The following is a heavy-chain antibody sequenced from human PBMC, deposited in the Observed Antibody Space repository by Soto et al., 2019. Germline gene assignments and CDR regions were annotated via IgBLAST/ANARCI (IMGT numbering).Heavy chain of an antibody. J-gene: IGHJ4*02. CDR1: GFTFSTYA. CDR2: ISGSGGTT. D-gene: IGHD2-8*02. Sequence: GGSLRLSCAASGFTFSTYAMSWVRQAPGKGLEWVSGISGSGGTTYYADSVKGRSTISRDKSKNTRYLQMNSLRAEDTALYYCANVHSGPSSRSRYWFDYWGQGAPVTVSS. CDR3: ANVHSGPSSRSRYWFDY. V-gene: IGHV3-23*01.